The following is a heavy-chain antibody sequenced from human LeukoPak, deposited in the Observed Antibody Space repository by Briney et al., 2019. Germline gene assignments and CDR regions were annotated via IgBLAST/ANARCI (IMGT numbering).Heavy chain of an antibody. J-gene: IGHJ4*02. V-gene: IGHV3-33*01. CDR1: GFSFSTYG. CDR2: IWYDGSNK. Sequence: GGSLRLSCATSGFSFSTYGMLWVRQAPGKGLEWVAVIWYDGSNKYYADSVKGRFTISRDNSKSTLYLQMNSVRVEDTAVYYCARGGPEWPLDYWGQGTLVTVSP. D-gene: IGHD3-3*01. CDR3: ARGGPEWPLDY.